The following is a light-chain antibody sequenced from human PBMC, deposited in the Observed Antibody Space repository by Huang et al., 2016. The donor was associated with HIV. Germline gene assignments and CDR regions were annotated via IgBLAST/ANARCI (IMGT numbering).Light chain of an antibody. CDR3: QQRSDWPRT. CDR1: QSVSSD. J-gene: IGKJ2*01. V-gene: IGKV3-11*01. CDR2: GAY. Sequence: ELVLTQSPATLSLSPGKRATLSCRARQSVSSDLDWYQQKDGQAPRLLIYGAYNRATGIPARFRGSGSGTDFTLTISSLEPEDFAVYYCQQRSDWPRTFGQGTKLEIK.